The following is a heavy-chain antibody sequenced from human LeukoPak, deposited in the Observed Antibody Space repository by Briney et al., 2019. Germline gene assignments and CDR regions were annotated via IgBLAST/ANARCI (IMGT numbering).Heavy chain of an antibody. D-gene: IGHD2-21*02. CDR2: IISILGIA. V-gene: IGHV1-69*04. CDR3: ARETYCGGDCYSERWFDP. CDR1: GGTFSSYA. Sequence: SVKVSCKASGGTFSSYAISWVRQAPGQGLEWMGRIISILGIANYAQKFQGRVTITADKSTSTAYMELSSLRSEDTAVYYCARETYCGGDCYSERWFDPWGQGTLVTVSS. J-gene: IGHJ5*02.